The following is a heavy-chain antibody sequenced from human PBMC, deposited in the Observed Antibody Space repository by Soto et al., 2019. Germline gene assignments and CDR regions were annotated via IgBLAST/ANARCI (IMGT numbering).Heavy chain of an antibody. J-gene: IGHJ6*02. CDR2: INPNNSDT. CDR3: VRARWHLPYRIGV. Sequence: ASVKVSCKASGYTFTGYYMHWVRQAPGQGLEWMGWINPNNSDTNYAQKFQGRVTLTRDTSISTGYMQLSSLRSGDTAVFYCVRARWHLPYRIGVWRQLTTFTVCS. D-gene: IGHD1-26*01. CDR1: GYTFTGYY. V-gene: IGHV1-2*02.